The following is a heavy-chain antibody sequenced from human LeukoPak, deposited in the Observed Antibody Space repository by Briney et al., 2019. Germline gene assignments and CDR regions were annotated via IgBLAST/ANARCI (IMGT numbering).Heavy chain of an antibody. J-gene: IGHJ6*02. Sequence: GASVKVSCKASGYTFTSYYMHWVRQAPGQGLEWMGIINPSGGSTSYAQKFQGRVTMTRDTSTSTVYMELSSLRSEDTAVYYCARDIGYYDFWSGYPGMDVWGQGTTVTVSS. CDR3: ARDIGYYDFWSGYPGMDV. D-gene: IGHD3-3*01. V-gene: IGHV1-46*01. CDR1: GYTFTSYY. CDR2: INPSGGST.